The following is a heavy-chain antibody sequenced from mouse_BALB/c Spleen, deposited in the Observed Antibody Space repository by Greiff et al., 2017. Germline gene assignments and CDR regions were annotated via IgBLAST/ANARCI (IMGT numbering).Heavy chain of an antibody. Sequence: EVKLVESGGGLVQPGGSLKLSCAASGFTFSSYGMSWVRQTPDKRLELVATINSNGGSTYYPDSVKGRFTISRDNAKNTLYLQMSSLKSEDTAMYCCARKYFDVWGAGTTVTVSS. CDR2: INSNGGST. CDR1: GFTFSSYG. V-gene: IGHV5-6-3*01. J-gene: IGHJ1*01. CDR3: ARKYFDV.